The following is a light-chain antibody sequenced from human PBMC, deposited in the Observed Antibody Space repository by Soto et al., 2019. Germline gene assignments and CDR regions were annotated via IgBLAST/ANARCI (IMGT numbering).Light chain of an antibody. V-gene: IGKV3-20*01. CDR2: GTS. Sequence: EIVLTQSPGTLSLSPGERATLSCRASQSVSSSSSAWYQQKPGQAPRLLISGTSSRATGIPDRFSGSGSRTDFTLTISRLEPEDFAVYFCQQYRTFGQGTKVDIK. CDR3: QQYRT. CDR1: QSVSSSS. J-gene: IGKJ1*01.